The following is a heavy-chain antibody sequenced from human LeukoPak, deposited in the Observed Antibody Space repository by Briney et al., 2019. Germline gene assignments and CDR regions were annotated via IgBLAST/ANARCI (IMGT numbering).Heavy chain of an antibody. CDR2: INPSGGST. J-gene: IGHJ4*02. CDR3: ASHYGSGSYYEKKFDY. V-gene: IGHV1-46*01. D-gene: IGHD3-10*01. Sequence: GASVKVSCKASGYTFTSYYMHWVRQAPGQGLEWRGIINPSGGSTSYAQKFQGRVTMTRDTSTSTVYMELSRLRSEDTAVYYCASHYGSGSYYEKKFDYWGQGTLVTVSS. CDR1: GYTFTSYY.